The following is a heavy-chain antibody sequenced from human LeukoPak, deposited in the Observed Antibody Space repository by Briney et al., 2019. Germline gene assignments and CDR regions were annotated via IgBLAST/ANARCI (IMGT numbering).Heavy chain of an antibody. CDR1: GFTFSSYA. Sequence: GGSLRLSCAASGFTFSSYALSWVRQAPGNGLEWVSAISGSGGNTYYADSVKGRFTISRDNSKNTLYLQMNSLRAEDTAIYYCAKTLSVTTWDFDYWGQGTLVTVSS. J-gene: IGHJ4*02. V-gene: IGHV3-23*01. CDR3: AKTLSVTTWDFDY. D-gene: IGHD1-26*01. CDR2: ISGSGGNT.